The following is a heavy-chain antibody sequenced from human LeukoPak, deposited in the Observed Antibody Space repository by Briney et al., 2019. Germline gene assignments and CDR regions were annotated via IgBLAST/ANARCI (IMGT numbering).Heavy chain of an antibody. Sequence: GGSLRLSCAASGFTFSSYSMNWVRQAPGNGLEWVSSISSSSSYIYYADSVKGRFTISRDNDKNSLYLQMNSLRAEDTAVYYCASIVGATSYYGMDVWGQGTTVTVSS. CDR3: ASIVGATSYYGMDV. D-gene: IGHD1-26*01. CDR2: ISSSSSYI. V-gene: IGHV3-21*01. CDR1: GFTFSSYS. J-gene: IGHJ6*02.